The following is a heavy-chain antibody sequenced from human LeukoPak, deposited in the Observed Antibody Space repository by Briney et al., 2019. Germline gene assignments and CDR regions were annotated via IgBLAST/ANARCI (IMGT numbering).Heavy chain of an antibody. Sequence: GGSLRLSCAASGFTFSSYAMHWARQAPGKGLEWVAVISYDGSNKYYADSVKGRFTISRDNSKNTLYLQMNSLRAEDTAVYYCARESGTVTRSHDYWGQGTLVTVSS. D-gene: IGHD4-17*01. CDR3: ARESGTVTRSHDY. CDR1: GFTFSSYA. J-gene: IGHJ4*02. CDR2: ISYDGSNK. V-gene: IGHV3-30*04.